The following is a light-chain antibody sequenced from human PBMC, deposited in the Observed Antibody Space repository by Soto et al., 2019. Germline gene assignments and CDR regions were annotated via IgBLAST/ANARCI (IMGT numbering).Light chain of an antibody. Sequence: QSALAQPASVSGSPGPTITISCTRTSSDVSGYIYVSWYQLDPGKSPRLKIYDVTSRPSGVSDRLSGSKSGNTASLTISGLQAEDEADYYCSSHTTSSSYVFGTGTKVTVL. CDR1: SSDVSGYIY. J-gene: IGLJ1*01. CDR2: DVT. V-gene: IGLV2-14*01. CDR3: SSHTTSSSYV.